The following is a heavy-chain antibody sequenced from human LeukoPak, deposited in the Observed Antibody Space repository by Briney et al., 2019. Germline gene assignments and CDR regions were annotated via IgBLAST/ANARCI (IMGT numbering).Heavy chain of an antibody. CDR2: IYYSGST. D-gene: IGHD3-10*01. V-gene: IGHV4-39*07. CDR3: ARDSAGAGVDY. Sequence: PSETLSLTCTVSGGSISSSSYYWGWIRQPPGKGLEWIGSIYYSGSTYYNPSLKSRVTISVDTSKNQFSLKLSSVTAADTAVYYCARDSAGAGVDYWGQGTLVTVSS. CDR1: GGSISSSSYY. J-gene: IGHJ4*02.